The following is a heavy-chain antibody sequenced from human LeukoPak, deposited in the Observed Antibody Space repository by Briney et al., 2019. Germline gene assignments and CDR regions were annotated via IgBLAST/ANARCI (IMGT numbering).Heavy chain of an antibody. V-gene: IGHV3-48*01. Sequence: GSLRLSCAVSGFTFRSYSMNWVRQAPGKGLEWLSYISGSGSTIYYADSVKGRFTISRDNAKNSLYLHMNSLRADDTAVYYCARDPEDYFDYWGQGTLVTVSS. J-gene: IGHJ4*02. CDR1: GFTFRSYS. CDR3: ARDPEDYFDY. CDR2: ISGSGSTI.